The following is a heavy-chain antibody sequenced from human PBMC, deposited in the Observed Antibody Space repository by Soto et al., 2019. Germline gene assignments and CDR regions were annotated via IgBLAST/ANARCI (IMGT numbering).Heavy chain of an antibody. J-gene: IGHJ4*02. CDR3: ATSRFSTGWYEN. V-gene: IGHV3-30-3*01. D-gene: IGHD6-19*01. Sequence: QVLLVESGGGVVQPATSLRLSCAASGFTFSTYAMHWVRQAPGKGLEWVAVISNDGANKYYAESVKGRFTISRDNSKSTLFLQMNSLRVEDTAVYYCATSRFSTGWYENWGQGTLVTVSS. CDR1: GFTFSTYA. CDR2: ISNDGANK.